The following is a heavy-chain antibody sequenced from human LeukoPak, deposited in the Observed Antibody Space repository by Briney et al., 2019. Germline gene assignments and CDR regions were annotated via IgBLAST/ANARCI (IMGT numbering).Heavy chain of an antibody. J-gene: IGHJ3*02. V-gene: IGHV3-30*02. CDR2: IRYDGSRK. D-gene: IGHD4/OR15-4a*01. CDR1: GFTFSSYG. Sequence: GGSLRLSCAASGFTFSSYGMHWVRQAPDKGPEWVAFIRYDGSRKYYADSVKGRFTISRDNSKNTLYLQMNSLRAEDTAMYYCAKVSLNMVNDAFDIWGQGTMVSVSS. CDR3: AKVSLNMVNDAFDI.